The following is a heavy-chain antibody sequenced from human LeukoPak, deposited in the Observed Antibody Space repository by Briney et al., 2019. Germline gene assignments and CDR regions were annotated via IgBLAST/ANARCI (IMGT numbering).Heavy chain of an antibody. V-gene: IGHV3-23*01. CDR1: GFTFSRYG. CDR3: AKAYSWTYFRTFDF. Sequence: GGSLRLSCAASGFTFSRYGMSWVRQPPGKGLEWVSAISNSGDNTNYADSVKGRFTISRDNSKNTLFLQMNSLRAEDTAVYYCAKAYSWTYFRTFDFWGQGTLVPVSS. D-gene: IGHD1-26*01. CDR2: ISNSGDNT. J-gene: IGHJ4*02.